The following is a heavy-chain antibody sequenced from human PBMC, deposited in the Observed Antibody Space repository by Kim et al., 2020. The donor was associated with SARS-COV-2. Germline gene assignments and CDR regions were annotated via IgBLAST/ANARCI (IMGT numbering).Heavy chain of an antibody. CDR2: IYTSGST. CDR1: GGSISSYY. V-gene: IGHV4-4*07. J-gene: IGHJ3*02. Sequence: SETLSLTCTVSGGSISSYYWSWIRQPAGKGLEWIGRIYTSGSTNYNPSLKSRVTMSVDTSKNQFSLKLSSVTAADTAVYYCARTVEYCSSTSCYTEAFDIWGQGTMVTVSS. CDR3: ARTVEYCSSTSCYTEAFDI. D-gene: IGHD2-2*02.